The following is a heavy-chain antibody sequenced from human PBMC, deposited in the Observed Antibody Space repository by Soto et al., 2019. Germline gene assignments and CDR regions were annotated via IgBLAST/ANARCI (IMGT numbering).Heavy chain of an antibody. D-gene: IGHD6-19*01. J-gene: IGHJ4*02. V-gene: IGHV1-69*13. Sequence: SVKVSCKASGGTFSSYAISWVRQAPGQGLEWMGGIIPIFGTANYAQKFQGRVTITADESTSTAYMELSSLRSEDTAVYYCARGVSSSKGHWLVPGLLDYWGKGTLVTVSS. CDR2: IIPIFGTA. CDR3: ARGVSSSKGHWLVPGLLDY. CDR1: GGTFSSYA.